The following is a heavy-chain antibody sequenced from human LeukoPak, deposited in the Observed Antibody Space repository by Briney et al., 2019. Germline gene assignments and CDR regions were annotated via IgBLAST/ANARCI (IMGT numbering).Heavy chain of an antibody. CDR2: IWYDGSNK. D-gene: IGHD2-15*01. Sequence: GGSLRISCAASGFTFSSYGMHWVRQAPGKGLEWVAVIWYDGSNKYYADSVKGRFTISRDNSKNTLYLQMNSLRAEDTAVYYCAREGLRYCSGGSCYMIDYWGQGTLVTVSS. V-gene: IGHV3-33*01. J-gene: IGHJ4*02. CDR3: AREGLRYCSGGSCYMIDY. CDR1: GFTFSSYG.